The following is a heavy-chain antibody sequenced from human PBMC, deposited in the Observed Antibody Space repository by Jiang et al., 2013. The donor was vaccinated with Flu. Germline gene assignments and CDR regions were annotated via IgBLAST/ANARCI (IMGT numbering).Heavy chain of an antibody. V-gene: IGHV4-38-2*02. CDR1: GSSISSDYY. CDR2: MYHSETT. D-gene: IGHD3-9*01. Sequence: LLKPSETLSLTCTVSGSSISSDYYWGWIRQPPGKGLEWIGNMYHSETTYYNPSLKSRVTIAKDTSKNQVSLRLNSVTAADTAIYYCATFSSDWFVDFWGQGTPGRRLL. J-gene: IGHJ4*02. CDR3: ATFSSDWFVDF.